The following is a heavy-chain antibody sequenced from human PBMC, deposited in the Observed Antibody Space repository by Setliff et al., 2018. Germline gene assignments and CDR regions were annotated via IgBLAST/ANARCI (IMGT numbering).Heavy chain of an antibody. J-gene: IGHJ6*03. V-gene: IGHV3-30*03. Sequence: TGGSLRLSCAASGFTLRNSGMHWVRQAPGRGLEWVTFISYDTTKEYYADSVKGRFTISRDNSRNTLYLQMNSLRSEDTAVYYCARDRIGPFLSYMDGWGKGTAVTVSS. CDR2: ISYDTTKE. CDR3: ARDRIGPFLSYMDG. D-gene: IGHD3-3*02. CDR1: GFTLRNSG.